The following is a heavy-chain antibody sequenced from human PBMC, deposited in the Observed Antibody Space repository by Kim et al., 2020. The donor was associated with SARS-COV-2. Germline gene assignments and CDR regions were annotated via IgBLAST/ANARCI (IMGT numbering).Heavy chain of an antibody. Sequence: ADSVKGRFTISRDDSTNTLYLQMNDLRTEDTAVYYCAKDQKGAGYSHFDHWGQGTLVTVSP. J-gene: IGHJ4*02. V-gene: IGHV3-53*01. D-gene: IGHD5-18*01. CDR3: AKDQKGAGYSHFDH.